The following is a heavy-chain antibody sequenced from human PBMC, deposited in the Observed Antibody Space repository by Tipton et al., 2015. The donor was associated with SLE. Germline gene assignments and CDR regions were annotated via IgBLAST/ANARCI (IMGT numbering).Heavy chain of an antibody. CDR2: IYHSGST. Sequence: TLSLTCTVSGYSISSGYYWGWIRQPPGKGLEWIGSIYHSGSTYYNPSLKSRVTISVDTSKNQFSLKLSSMTAADTAVYYCARARMAWNLFDYWGQGTLVTVSS. D-gene: IGHD1-1*01. CDR3: ARARMAWNLFDY. V-gene: IGHV4-38-2*02. CDR1: GYSISSGYY. J-gene: IGHJ4*02.